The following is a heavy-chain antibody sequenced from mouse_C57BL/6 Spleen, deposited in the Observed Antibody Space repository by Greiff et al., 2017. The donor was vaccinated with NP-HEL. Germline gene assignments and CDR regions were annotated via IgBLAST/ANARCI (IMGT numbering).Heavy chain of an antibody. V-gene: IGHV5-9-1*02. D-gene: IGHD1-1*01. CDR3: TRDSHYYGSSSDAMDY. CDR1: GFTFSSYA. J-gene: IGHJ4*01. CDR2: LSSGGDYI. Sequence: EVKLVESGEGLVKPGGSLKLSCAASGFTFSSYAMSWVRQTPEKRLEWVAYLSSGGDYIYYADTVKGRFTISRDNARNTLYLQMSSLKSEDTAMYYCTRDSHYYGSSSDAMDYWGQGTSVTVSS.